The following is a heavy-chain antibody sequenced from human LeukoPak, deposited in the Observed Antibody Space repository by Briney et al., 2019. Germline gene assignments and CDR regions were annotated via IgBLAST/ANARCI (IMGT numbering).Heavy chain of an antibody. Sequence: SETLSLTCTVSGGSISSSSYYWGWIRQPPGKGLEWIGEINHSGSTNYNPSLKSRVTISVDTSKNQFSLKLSSVTAADTAVYYCARGPYYYGSGSPPDYWGQGTLVTVSS. CDR3: ARGPYYYGSGSPPDY. J-gene: IGHJ4*02. V-gene: IGHV4-39*07. CDR2: INHSGST. CDR1: GGSISSSSYY. D-gene: IGHD3-10*01.